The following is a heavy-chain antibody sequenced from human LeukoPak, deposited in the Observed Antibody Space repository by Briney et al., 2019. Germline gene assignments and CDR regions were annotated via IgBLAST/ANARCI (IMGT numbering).Heavy chain of an antibody. V-gene: IGHV3-30*04. CDR1: GFTFSSYA. CDR2: ISYDGSNK. Sequence: GRSLRLSCAASGFTFSSYAMHWVRQAPGKGLEWVAVISYDGSNKYYADSVKGRFTISRDNSKNTLYLQMNSLRAEDTAVFYCATDQDHGYFRQWGQGTLVIVSS. D-gene: IGHD3-22*01. CDR3: ATDQDHGYFRQ. J-gene: IGHJ1*01.